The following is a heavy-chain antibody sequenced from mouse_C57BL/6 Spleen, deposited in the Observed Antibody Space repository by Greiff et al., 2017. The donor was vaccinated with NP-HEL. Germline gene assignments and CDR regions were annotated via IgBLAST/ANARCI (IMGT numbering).Heavy chain of an antibody. V-gene: IGHV14-4*01. J-gene: IGHJ2*01. CDR3: TLTGLGYFDY. CDR2: IDPENGDT. CDR1: GFNIKDDY. D-gene: IGHD4-1*01. Sequence: EVQLQQSGAELVRPGASVKLSCTASGFNIKDDYMHWVKQRPEQGLEWIGWIDPENGDTEYASKFQGKATITADTSSNTAYLQLSSLTSEDTAVYYCTLTGLGYFDYWGQGTTLTVSS.